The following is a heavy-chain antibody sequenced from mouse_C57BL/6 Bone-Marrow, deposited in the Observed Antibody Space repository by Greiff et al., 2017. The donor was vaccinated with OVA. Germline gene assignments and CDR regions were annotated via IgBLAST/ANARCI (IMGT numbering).Heavy chain of an antibody. J-gene: IGHJ1*03. D-gene: IGHD1-1*02. V-gene: IGHV1-53*01. CDR3: AGMRGSYPGYFDV. CDR1: GYTFTSSW. Sequence: VQLQQPGTELVKPGASVKLSCKASGYTFTSSWMHWVKQRPGQGLEWIGNINPSNGGTNYNEKFKSKATLTVDKSSSTAYMQLSSLTSEDSAVYYCAGMRGSYPGYFDVWGTGTTVTVSS. CDR2: INPSNGGT.